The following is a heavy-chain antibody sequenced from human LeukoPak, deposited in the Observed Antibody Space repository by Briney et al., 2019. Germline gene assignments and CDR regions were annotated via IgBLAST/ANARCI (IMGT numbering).Heavy chain of an antibody. CDR1: GYTFTSYD. Sequence: GASVKVSCKASGYTFTSYDISWVRQATGQGLEWMGWMNPNSGNTGYAQKFQGRVTMTRNTSISTAYMELSSLRPEDTAVYYCAIGEDYDFWSGQGTWGQGTLVTVSS. J-gene: IGHJ5*02. CDR2: MNPNSGNT. V-gene: IGHV1-8*01. CDR3: AIGEDYDFWSGQGT. D-gene: IGHD3-3*01.